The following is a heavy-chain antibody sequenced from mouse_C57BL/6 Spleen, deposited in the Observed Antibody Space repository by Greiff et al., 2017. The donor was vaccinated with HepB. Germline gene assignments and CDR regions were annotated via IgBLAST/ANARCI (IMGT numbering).Heavy chain of an antibody. CDR3: ARRGVYDGYYDWFAY. Sequence: QVQLQQPGAELVKPGASVKMSCKASGYTFTSYWITWVKQRPGQGLEWIGDIYPGSGSTNYNEKFKSKATLTVDTSSSTAYMQLSSLTSEDSAVYYCARRGVYDGYYDWFAYWGQGTLVTVSA. J-gene: IGHJ3*01. CDR1: GYTFTSYW. V-gene: IGHV1-55*01. CDR2: IYPGSGST. D-gene: IGHD2-3*01.